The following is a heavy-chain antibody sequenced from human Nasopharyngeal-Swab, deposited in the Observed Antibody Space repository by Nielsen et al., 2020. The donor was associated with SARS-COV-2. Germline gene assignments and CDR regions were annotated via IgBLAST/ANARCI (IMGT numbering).Heavy chain of an antibody. CDR3: ARHQEFTIFGVVIRGAFDI. V-gene: IGHV4-39*01. Sequence: GSLRLSCTVSGGSISSSSYYWVWIRQPPGKGLEWIGSIYYSGSTYYNPSLKSRVTISVDTSKNQFSLKLSSVTAADTAVYYCARHQEFTIFGVVIRGAFDIWGQGTMVTVSS. D-gene: IGHD3-3*01. J-gene: IGHJ3*02. CDR1: GGSISSSSYY. CDR2: IYYSGST.